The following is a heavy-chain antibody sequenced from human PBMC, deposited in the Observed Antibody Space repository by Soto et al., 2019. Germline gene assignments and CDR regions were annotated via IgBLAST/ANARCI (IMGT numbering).Heavy chain of an antibody. V-gene: IGHV3-23*01. Sequence: PGGSLRLSCVASGFTFSSYALNWVRQAPGRGLEWVSAISGSGGTTYYADSVKGRFTISRDNSKNTLSLQMNSLRAEDAAIYYCAKSPKVISTSSDYWGQGSLVTVS. J-gene: IGHJ4*02. CDR2: ISGSGGTT. CDR1: GFTFSSYA. CDR3: AKSPKVISTSSDY. D-gene: IGHD3-22*01.